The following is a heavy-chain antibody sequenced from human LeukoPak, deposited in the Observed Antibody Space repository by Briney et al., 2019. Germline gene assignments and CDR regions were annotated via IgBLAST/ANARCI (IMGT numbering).Heavy chain of an antibody. CDR1: GGSINSYY. D-gene: IGHD1-14*01. Sequence: SETLSLTCTVSGGSINSYYWSWILQPPGKGLEWIGYIYYTGGETNYNPSLKSRLTISVDTSKNQFSLMLTSVTAADTAVYYCARQPGGTAAFDIWAQGTMVTVSS. V-gene: IGHV4-59*08. CDR3: ARQPGGTAAFDI. J-gene: IGHJ3*02. CDR2: IYYTGGET.